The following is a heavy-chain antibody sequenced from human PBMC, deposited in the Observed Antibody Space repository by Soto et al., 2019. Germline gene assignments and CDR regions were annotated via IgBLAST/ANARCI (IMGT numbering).Heavy chain of an antibody. D-gene: IGHD3-3*01. Sequence: SETLSLTCTVSGGSISSGGYYWSWIRQHPGKGLEWIGYIYYGGSTYYNPSLKSRVTISVDTSKNQFSLKLSSVTAADTAVYYCARVGGPYYDFWSGYSTHNWFDPWGQGTLVTVSS. J-gene: IGHJ5*02. CDR1: GGSISSGGYY. CDR3: ARVGGPYYDFWSGYSTHNWFDP. CDR2: IYYGGST. V-gene: IGHV4-31*03.